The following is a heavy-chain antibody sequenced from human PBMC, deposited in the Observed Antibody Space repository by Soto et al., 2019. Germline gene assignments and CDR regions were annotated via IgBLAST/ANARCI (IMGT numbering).Heavy chain of an antibody. V-gene: IGHV3-30-3*01. CDR2: ISYDGSNK. CDR1: GFTFSTYA. CDR3: ARDPRSGYNYYYYGMDV. Sequence: PGGSLRLSCAASGFTFSTYAMHWVRQAPGKGLEWVAVISYDGSNKYYADSVKGRFTISRDNSQNTLYLQMNSLRAEDTAVYYCARDPRSGYNYYYYGMDVWGQGTTVTVSS. J-gene: IGHJ6*02. D-gene: IGHD3-22*01.